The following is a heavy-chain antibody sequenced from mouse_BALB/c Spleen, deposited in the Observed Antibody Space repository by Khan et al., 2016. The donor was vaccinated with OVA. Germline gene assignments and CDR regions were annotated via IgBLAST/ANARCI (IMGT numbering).Heavy chain of an antibody. D-gene: IGHD2-14*01. CDR1: GFTFSNYV. Sequence: EVELVESGGGLVKPGGSLKLSCAASGFTFSNYVMSWVRQTPEKRLEWVATISSGGSYAYYPDSVKGRFTISRDNAKNTLYLQMSSLRSEDTAMYYCARPEVRRDYAMDYWGQGTSVTVSS. J-gene: IGHJ4*01. CDR2: ISSGGSYA. V-gene: IGHV5-9-3*01. CDR3: ARPEVRRDYAMDY.